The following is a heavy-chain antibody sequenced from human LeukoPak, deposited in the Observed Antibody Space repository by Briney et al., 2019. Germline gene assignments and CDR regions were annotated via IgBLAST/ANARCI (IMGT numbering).Heavy chain of an antibody. J-gene: IGHJ4*02. CDR1: GYTFPNYG. D-gene: IGHD2-8*02. Sequence: ASVKVSCKASGYTFPNYGIIWVRQAPGQGLEWMGWISAYNGNTNYAQNLQGRVAMTTDTSTTTAYVELRSLRYEDTAVYYCARVLGTGWYFDSWGQGTLVTVSS. CDR2: ISAYNGNT. V-gene: IGHV1-18*01. CDR3: ARVLGTGWYFDS.